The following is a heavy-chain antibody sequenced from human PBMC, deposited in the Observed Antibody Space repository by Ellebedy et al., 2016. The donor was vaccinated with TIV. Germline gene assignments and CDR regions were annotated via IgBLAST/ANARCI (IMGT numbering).Heavy chain of an antibody. CDR3: ARDTNGARSADDAFDI. CDR1: GYIFSSHD. V-gene: IGHV1-8*01. J-gene: IGHJ3*02. D-gene: IGHD4/OR15-4a*01. Sequence: AASVKVSCKASGYIFSSHDINWFRQASGQGLEWMGWMNPNSGATGYAQKFQGRVTMTRPPSMSTAYMELSSLRSEDTAVYYCARDTNGARSADDAFDIWGQGTRVTVSS. CDR2: MNPNSGAT.